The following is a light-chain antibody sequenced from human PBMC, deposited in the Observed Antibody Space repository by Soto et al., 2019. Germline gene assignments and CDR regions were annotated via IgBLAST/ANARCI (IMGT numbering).Light chain of an antibody. CDR2: AAS. Sequence: AIRMTQSPSSLSASTGDRVTITCRASQGISSYLAWYQQKPGTAPKHLIYAASTLQSGVPSRFSGSGSGTDFTLTISCLQSEDFATYYCQQYYSYPLTFGGGTKVEIK. CDR3: QQYYSYPLT. J-gene: IGKJ4*01. V-gene: IGKV1-8*01. CDR1: QGISSY.